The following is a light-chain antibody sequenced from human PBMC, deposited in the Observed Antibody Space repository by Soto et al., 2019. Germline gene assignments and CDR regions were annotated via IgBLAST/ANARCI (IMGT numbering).Light chain of an antibody. CDR1: QSVGSD. Sequence: EIVMTQSTAPLSLSPRARATLSCRASQSVGSDLVWYRQKPGQAPRLLIYGTSFRASGIPDRFRGSGSGTDFTLTISSLQPEDSAVYYCQQNSTSLWTFGQGTKVDIK. CDR3: QQNSTSLWT. V-gene: IGKV3D-15*01. CDR2: GTS. J-gene: IGKJ1*01.